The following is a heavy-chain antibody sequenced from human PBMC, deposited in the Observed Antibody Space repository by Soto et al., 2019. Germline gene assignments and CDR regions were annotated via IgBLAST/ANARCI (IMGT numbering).Heavy chain of an antibody. D-gene: IGHD1-26*01. J-gene: IGHJ4*02. Sequence: QVHLVQSGAEVKKPGASVKVSCKASGYTFIDYGISWVRQAPGQGLEWMGRISPYNGNTNYAQNLQGRVTMTTDTSTSTAYMELRSLRSDDTAVYYCAREGGDTGNSVYWGQGTLVTVSS. CDR1: GYTFIDYG. CDR2: ISPYNGNT. CDR3: AREGGDTGNSVY. V-gene: IGHV1-18*01.